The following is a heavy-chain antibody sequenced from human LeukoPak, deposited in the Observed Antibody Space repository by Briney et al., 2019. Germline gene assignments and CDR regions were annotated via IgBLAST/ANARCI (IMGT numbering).Heavy chain of an antibody. CDR2: IWHDGSEK. CDR1: GFTFSDYG. J-gene: IGHJ4*02. Sequence: GGSLRLSCAASGFTFSDYGTHWVRQAPGEGLEWVAVIWHDGSEKYYGDSVKGRFTISRDDSKNTVSLEMNSLRAEDTAIYYCAKDVNSYCRGDCSDYWGQGTLVTVSS. V-gene: IGHV3-30*02. D-gene: IGHD2-21*01. CDR3: AKDVNSYCRGDCSDY.